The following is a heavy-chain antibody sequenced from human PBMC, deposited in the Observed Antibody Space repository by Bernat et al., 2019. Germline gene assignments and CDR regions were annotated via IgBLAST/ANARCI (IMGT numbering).Heavy chain of an antibody. Sequence: EMQLVESGGGLVKPGGSLRLSCAASGFTFNNARMTWVRQVPGKRLEWVGRIMSKTAGGTTHYAAPVKDRFTISRDDSRNTVYLEMNSLKTEDTSVYFCTTGLKAAEHFDDAFDIWGQGTMVIVSS. CDR1: GFTFNNAR. D-gene: IGHD2-15*01. CDR3: TTGLKAAEHFDDAFDI. J-gene: IGHJ3*02. CDR2: IMSKTAGGTT. V-gene: IGHV3-15*01.